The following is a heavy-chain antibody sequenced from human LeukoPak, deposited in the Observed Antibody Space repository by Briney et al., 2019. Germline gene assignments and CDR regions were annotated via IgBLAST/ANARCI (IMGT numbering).Heavy chain of an antibody. CDR3: ARGGYSGYYFDY. Sequence: PGGSLRLSCAASGFTFSSYAMSWVRQAPGKGLEWVSAISGSGGSTYYADSVKGRFTISRDNSKNTLYLQMNSLRAEDTAVYYCARGGYSGYYFDYWGQGTLVTVSS. CDR1: GFTFSSYA. V-gene: IGHV3-23*01. J-gene: IGHJ4*02. CDR2: ISGSGGST. D-gene: IGHD5-12*01.